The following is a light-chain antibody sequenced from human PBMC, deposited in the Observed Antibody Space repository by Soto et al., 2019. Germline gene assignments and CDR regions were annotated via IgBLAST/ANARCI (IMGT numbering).Light chain of an antibody. CDR3: QQYYNWPRT. Sequence: ERVMTQSPATLSVSPGERATLSCRASQSVSSSYLVWHQQKPGQAPRLLIYGASTRATDIPARFSGSGSGTEFTLTISSLQSEDFAVYYCQQYYNWPRTFGQGTNVDIK. J-gene: IGKJ1*01. CDR1: QSVSSSY. CDR2: GAS. V-gene: IGKV3-15*01.